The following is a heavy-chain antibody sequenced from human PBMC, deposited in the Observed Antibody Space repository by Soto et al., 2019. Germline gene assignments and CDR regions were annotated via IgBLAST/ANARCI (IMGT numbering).Heavy chain of an antibody. CDR1: GFTFSLYG. CDR2: IWYDAPRK. D-gene: IGHD2-15*01. V-gene: IGHV3-33*01. J-gene: IGHJ4*02. CDR3: PTLQGSPNFHY. Sequence: PGGSLRLSCAASGFTFSLYGMHWVRQAPCKGPEWVALIWYDAPRKPYADPVKDPLLISRDIPKTSLYLQLDSLRPEYSAVYFFPTLQGSPNFHYWGQGTLVTVSS.